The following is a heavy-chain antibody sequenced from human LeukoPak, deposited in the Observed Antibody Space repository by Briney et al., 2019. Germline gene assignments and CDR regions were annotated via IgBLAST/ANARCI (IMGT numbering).Heavy chain of an antibody. V-gene: IGHV4-30-2*01. Sequence: PSQTLSLTCAVSGGSISSGGYSWSWIRQPPGKGLEWIGYIYHSGSTYYNPSLKSRVTISVDRSKNQFSLKLSSVTAADTAVYYCARDRRWDAGYFDLWGRGTLVTVSS. CDR2: IYHSGST. CDR1: GGSISSGGYS. CDR3: ARDRRWDAGYFDL. D-gene: IGHD1-26*01. J-gene: IGHJ2*01.